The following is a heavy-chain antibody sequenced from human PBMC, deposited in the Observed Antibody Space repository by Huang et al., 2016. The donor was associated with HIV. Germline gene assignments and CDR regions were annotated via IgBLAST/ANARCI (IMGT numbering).Heavy chain of an antibody. J-gene: IGHJ5*02. CDR2: INHLGSP. CDR3: ARDATKNPRGWFDP. Sequence: QVHLQQWGAGLLKSAETLSLTCAVYGGSLSGYYWSWLRQTPGKGREWLGEINHLGSPSYNRSLKSRVSISMDGSKKQFSLKLRSISDADTAVYFCARDATKNPRGWFDPWGQGTLVTVSS. CDR1: GGSLSGYY. V-gene: IGHV4-34*02. D-gene: IGHD3-10*01.